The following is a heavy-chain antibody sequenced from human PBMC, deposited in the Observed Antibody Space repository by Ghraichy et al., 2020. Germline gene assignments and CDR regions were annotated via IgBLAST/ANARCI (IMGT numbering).Heavy chain of an antibody. V-gene: IGHV4-61*01. Sequence: SETLSLTCTVSGGSVSSGFYYWSWFRQPPGKGLEWIGYISYSGSTNDNPSLNSRVTISVDTSKNQFSLKLSSVTAADTAAYVCARLTPTLTATDYYAMDVWGQGTTVTVSS. CDR1: GGSVSSGFYY. CDR3: ARLTPTLTATDYYAMDV. J-gene: IGHJ6*02. D-gene: IGHD2-21*02. CDR2: ISYSGST.